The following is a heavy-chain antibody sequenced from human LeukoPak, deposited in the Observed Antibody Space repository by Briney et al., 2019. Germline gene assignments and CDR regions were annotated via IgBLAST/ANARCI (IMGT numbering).Heavy chain of an antibody. V-gene: IGHV3-74*01. CDR2: INTDGSSK. Sequence: GGSLRLSCAASGFTFSNYWMDWVRQAPGKGLVWVSRINTDGSSKNYADSVKGRFTISRDNAKNTLYLQMNSLRAEDTAVYYCARDLLYDSSGYYPGYWGQGTLVTVSS. CDR1: GFTFSNYW. J-gene: IGHJ4*02. D-gene: IGHD3-22*01. CDR3: ARDLLYDSSGYYPGY.